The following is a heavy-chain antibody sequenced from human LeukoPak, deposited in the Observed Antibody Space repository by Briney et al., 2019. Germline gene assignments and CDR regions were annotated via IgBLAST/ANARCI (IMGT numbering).Heavy chain of an antibody. CDR3: ARDRGLTKSGGVGFDY. D-gene: IGHD3-10*02. CDR2: IYYSGST. CDR1: GGSISSYY. J-gene: IGHJ4*02. V-gene: IGHV4-59*01. Sequence: PSETLSLTCTVSGGSISSYYWGWIRQPPGKGLEWIGYIYYSGSTNYNPSLKSRVTISVDTSKNQFSLKLSSVTAADTAVYYCARDRGLTKSGGVGFDYWGQGTLVTVSS.